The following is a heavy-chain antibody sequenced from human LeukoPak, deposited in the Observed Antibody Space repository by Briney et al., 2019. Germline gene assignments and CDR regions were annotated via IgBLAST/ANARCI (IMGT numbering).Heavy chain of an antibody. CDR3: ARAGGSTVSHSDY. CDR2: IKHGGGGK. V-gene: IGHV3-7*01. J-gene: IGHJ4*02. D-gene: IGHD4-17*01. CDR1: GFTFSSYG. Sequence: GGSLRLSCATSGFTFSSYGFHWVRQAPGKGLEWVANIKHGGGGKYYADSVKGRFTISRDDAQNSLYLQMNSLRAEDTAVYYCARAGGSTVSHSDYWGQGTLVTVSS.